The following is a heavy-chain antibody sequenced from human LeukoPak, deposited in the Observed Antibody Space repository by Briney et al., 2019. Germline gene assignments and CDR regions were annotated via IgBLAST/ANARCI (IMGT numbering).Heavy chain of an antibody. CDR3: AKARIAVAALDY. CDR1: GFTFDDYA. J-gene: IGHJ4*02. CDR2: ISWNSGSI. D-gene: IGHD6-19*01. Sequence: PGRSLRLSCAASGFTFDDYAMHWVRQAPGKGLEWVSGISWNSGSIGYADSVKGRFTISRDNAKNSLYLQMNSLRAEDTALYYCAKARIAVAALDYWGQGTLVTVPS. V-gene: IGHV3-9*01.